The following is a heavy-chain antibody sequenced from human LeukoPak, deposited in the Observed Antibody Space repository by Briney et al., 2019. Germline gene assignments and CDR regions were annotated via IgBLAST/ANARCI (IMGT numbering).Heavy chain of an antibody. CDR3: ARNRYYYGSGNYGVPNWFDP. J-gene: IGHJ5*02. V-gene: IGHV4-39*01. Sequence: SETLSLTCTVSGGSFTSNNYYWGWIRQPPGKGLEWIAGIYYSGNTYYSPSLKSRVTISVDTSENQFSLKLSSVTAADTAMYYCARNRYYYGSGNYGVPNWFDPWGQGTLVTVSS. CDR2: IYYSGNT. D-gene: IGHD3-10*01. CDR1: GGSFTSNNYY.